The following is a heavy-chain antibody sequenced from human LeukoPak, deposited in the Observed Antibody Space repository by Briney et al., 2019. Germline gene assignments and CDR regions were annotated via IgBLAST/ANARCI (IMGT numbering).Heavy chain of an antibody. CDR2: IYYSGST. J-gene: IGHJ5*02. V-gene: IGHV4-30-4*08. CDR3: ARDRQWTGGFDP. Sequence: LRLSCAASGSTFSSYAMSWVRQTPGKGLEWIGYIYYSGSTYYNPSLQSRTTISVDTSENQFSLKLTSVTAADTAVYYCARDRQWTGGFDPWGQGILVTVSS. CDR1: GSTFSSYA. D-gene: IGHD6-19*01.